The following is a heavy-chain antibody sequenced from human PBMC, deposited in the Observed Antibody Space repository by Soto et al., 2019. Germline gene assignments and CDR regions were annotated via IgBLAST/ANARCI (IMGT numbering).Heavy chain of an antibody. CDR1: GYTFTSYG. V-gene: IGHV1-18*01. J-gene: IGHJ5*02. CDR2: ISAYNGNT. D-gene: IGHD3-3*01. Sequence: ASVKVSCKASGYTFTSYGISWVRQAPGQGLEWMGWISAYNGNTNYAQKLQGRVAMTTDTSTSTAYMELRSLRSDDTAVYYCARSPTSHYDFWSGYYENWFDPWGQGTLVTVSS. CDR3: ARSPTSHYDFWSGYYENWFDP.